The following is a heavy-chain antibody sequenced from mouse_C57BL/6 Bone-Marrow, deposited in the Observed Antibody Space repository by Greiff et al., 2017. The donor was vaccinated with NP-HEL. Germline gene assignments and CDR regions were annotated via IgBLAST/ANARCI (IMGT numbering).Heavy chain of an antibody. CDR3: ARGGGEPGRNYFDY. CDR1: GYTFTGYW. Sequence: QVQLQQSGAELMKPGASVKLSCKATGYTFTGYWIEWVKQRPGHGLEWIGEILPGSGSTNYNAKFKGKATFTADTSSNTAYLQLSSLTTEDSAIYDCARGGGEPGRNYFDYWGQGTTLTVSS. J-gene: IGHJ2*01. V-gene: IGHV1-9*01. D-gene: IGHD4-1*01. CDR2: ILPGSGST.